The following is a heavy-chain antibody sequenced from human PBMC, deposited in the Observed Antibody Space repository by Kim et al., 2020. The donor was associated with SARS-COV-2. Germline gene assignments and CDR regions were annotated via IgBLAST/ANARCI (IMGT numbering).Heavy chain of an antibody. D-gene: IGHD2-15*01. V-gene: IGHV4-39*07. Sequence: SETLSLTCTVSGGSISSSSYYWGWIRQPPGKGLEWIGSIYYSGSTYYNPSLKSRVTISVDTSKNQFSLKLSPVTAADTAVYYCARDGRTSHAFDIWGQGT. CDR2: IYYSGST. J-gene: IGHJ3*02. CDR3: ARDGRTSHAFDI. CDR1: GGSISSSSYY.